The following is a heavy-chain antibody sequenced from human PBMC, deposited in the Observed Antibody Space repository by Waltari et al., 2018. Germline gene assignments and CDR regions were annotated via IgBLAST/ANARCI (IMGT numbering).Heavy chain of an antibody. J-gene: IGHJ3*02. CDR1: GGSISSHY. Sequence: QVQLQESGPGLVKPSETLSLTCTVSGGSISSHYWDWNRQPPGKGLEWIGYIYYSGSTNYNPSLKSRVTISVDTSKNQFSLKLSSVTAADTAVYYCARDKGGTTNSDAFDIWGQGTMVTVSS. CDR2: IYYSGST. V-gene: IGHV4-59*11. D-gene: IGHD4-17*01. CDR3: ARDKGGTTNSDAFDI.